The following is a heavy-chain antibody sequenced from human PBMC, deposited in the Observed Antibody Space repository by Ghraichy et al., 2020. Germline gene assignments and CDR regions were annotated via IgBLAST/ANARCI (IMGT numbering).Heavy chain of an antibody. CDR1: GFTFDDYA. Sequence: LTCAASGFTFDDYAMHWVRQAPGKGLEWVSGISWNSGSIGYADSVKGRFTISRDNAKNSLYLQMNSLRAEDTALYYCAKAPGYSSSWLDYWGQGTLVTVSS. CDR2: ISWNSGSI. CDR3: AKAPGYSSSWLDY. D-gene: IGHD6-13*01. V-gene: IGHV3-9*01. J-gene: IGHJ4*02.